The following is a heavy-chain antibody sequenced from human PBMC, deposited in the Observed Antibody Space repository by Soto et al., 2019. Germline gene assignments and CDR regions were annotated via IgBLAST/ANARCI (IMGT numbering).Heavy chain of an antibody. J-gene: IGHJ5*02. CDR2: SYSSGTT. CDR1: GASISVHSYY. V-gene: IGHV4-39*01. CDR3: TRRYTWNDNYSDP. Sequence: SEALSVSCTASGASISVHSYYWTWIRQPPGKGLEWIGSSYSSGTTYFNPSLKSRATISVDTSKNQFSLRLTSVTAADTAIYYCTRRYTWNDNYSDPWGPGALVTVSS. D-gene: IGHD3-9*01.